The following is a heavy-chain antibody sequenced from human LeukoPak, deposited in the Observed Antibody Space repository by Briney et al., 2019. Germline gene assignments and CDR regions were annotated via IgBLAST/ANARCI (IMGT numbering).Heavy chain of an antibody. CDR1: GGSISSGGYY. J-gene: IGHJ4*02. D-gene: IGHD6-19*01. Sequence: PSETLSLTCTVSGGSISSGGYYWSWIRQHPGKGLEWIGYIYHSENTNYNPSLKSRVTMSVDTSKNQFSLKLSSVTAADTAVYYCARVYSPRTVAGTGFDNWGQGTLVTVSS. CDR2: IYHSENT. V-gene: IGHV4-31*03. CDR3: ARVYSPRTVAGTGFDN.